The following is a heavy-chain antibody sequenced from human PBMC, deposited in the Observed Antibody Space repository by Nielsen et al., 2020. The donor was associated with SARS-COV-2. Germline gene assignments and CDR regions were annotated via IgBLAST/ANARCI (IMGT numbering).Heavy chain of an antibody. CDR2: INPNSGGT. Sequence: ASVKVSCKASGYTFTGYYMHWVRQAPGQGLEWMGWINPNSGGTNYAQKFQGRVTMTRDTSISTAYMELSRLRSDDTAVYYCASSRDGYNYYYYYGMDVWGQGTTVTVSS. CDR1: GYTFTGYY. J-gene: IGHJ6*02. CDR3: ASSRDGYNYYYYYGMDV. V-gene: IGHV1-2*02. D-gene: IGHD5-24*01.